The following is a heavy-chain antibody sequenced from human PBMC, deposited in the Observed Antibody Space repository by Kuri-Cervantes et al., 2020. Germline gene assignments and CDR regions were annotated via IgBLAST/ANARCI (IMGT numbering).Heavy chain of an antibody. CDR1: GGSISSSSYY. CDR3: ATWTLVSVCFSGGSCPFDY. Sequence: SETLCLTCTVSGGSISSSSYYWGRIRQPPGKGLEWIGTMYYSGTYYNPSLKSRVTISVDTSSNQFSLRLSSVTAADTALYYCATWTLVSVCFSGGSCPFDYWGQGTPVTVSS. D-gene: IGHD2-15*01. V-gene: IGHV4-39*01. J-gene: IGHJ4*02. CDR2: MYYSGT.